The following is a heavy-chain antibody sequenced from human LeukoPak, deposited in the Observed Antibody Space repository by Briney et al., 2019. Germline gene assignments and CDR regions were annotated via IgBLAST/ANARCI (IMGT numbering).Heavy chain of an antibody. CDR2: IYYSGST. CDR3: ASSVAVRGVKAFDI. Sequence: SETLSLTCTVSGGSISSYYWSWIRQPPGKGLEWIGYIYYSGSTNYNPSLKSRVTISVDTSKNQFSLKLSPVTAADTAVYYCASSVAVRGVKAFDIWGQGTMVTVSS. CDR1: GGSISSYY. D-gene: IGHD6-19*01. J-gene: IGHJ3*02. V-gene: IGHV4-59*01.